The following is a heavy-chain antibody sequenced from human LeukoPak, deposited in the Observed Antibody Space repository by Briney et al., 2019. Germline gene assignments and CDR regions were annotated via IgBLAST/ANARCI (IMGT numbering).Heavy chain of an antibody. CDR2: INHSGST. D-gene: IGHD1-26*01. V-gene: IGHV4-34*01. Sequence: PSETLSLTCAVYGGSFSGHYWSWIRQPPGKGLEWIGEINHSGSTNYNPSLKSRVTISVDTSKNQFSLKLSSVTAADTAVYYCARGGQYSGSYSVYWGQGTLVSVSS. CDR3: ARGGQYSGSYSVY. CDR1: GGSFSGHY. J-gene: IGHJ4*02.